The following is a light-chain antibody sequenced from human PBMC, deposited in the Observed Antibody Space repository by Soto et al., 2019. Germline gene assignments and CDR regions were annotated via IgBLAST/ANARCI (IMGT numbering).Light chain of an antibody. CDR1: RSDVGNYNL. V-gene: IGLV2-23*01. CDR3: CSYAGSSTYV. CDR2: EGS. Sequence: QSALTQPASVSGSPGQSITISCTGTRSDVGNYNLVSWYQQRPGKAPKLMIYEGSERPSGVSNRFSGSKSGNTASLTISGLQAEDEADYYCCSYAGSSTYVFGTGTKVTVL. J-gene: IGLJ1*01.